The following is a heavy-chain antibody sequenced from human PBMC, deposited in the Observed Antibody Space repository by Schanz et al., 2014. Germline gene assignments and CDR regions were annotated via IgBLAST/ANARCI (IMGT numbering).Heavy chain of an antibody. CDR1: GFTFDNYA. Sequence: VQLVESGGGVVQPGGSLRLSCAASGFTFDNYAMHWVRQAPGKGLEWVSSISWNSGSVAYVDSVKGRFTISRDNAKNSLSLQMNSLRAEDAAVYYCAVPGGISGVNVWGQGTTVTVSS. CDR2: ISWNSGSV. D-gene: IGHD2-8*01. V-gene: IGHV3-9*01. CDR3: AVPGGISGVNV. J-gene: IGHJ6*02.